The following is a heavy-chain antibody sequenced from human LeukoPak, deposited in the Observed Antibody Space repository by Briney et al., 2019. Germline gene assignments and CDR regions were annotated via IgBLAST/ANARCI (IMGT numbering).Heavy chain of an antibody. Sequence: SETLSLTCAVSGGSISSGGYFWSWSRQPPGKGLEWIGDIYHSGSTYYNPSLKSRVTISVDRSKNQFSLKLSSVTAADTAVYYCARAPHYYDSSGSPFDYWGQGTLVTVSS. CDR1: GGSISSGGYF. D-gene: IGHD3-22*01. V-gene: IGHV4-30-2*01. CDR3: ARAPHYYDSSGSPFDY. J-gene: IGHJ4*02. CDR2: IYHSGST.